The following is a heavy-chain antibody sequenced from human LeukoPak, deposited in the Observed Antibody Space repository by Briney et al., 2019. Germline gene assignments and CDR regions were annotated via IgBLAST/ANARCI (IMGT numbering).Heavy chain of an antibody. Sequence: GGSLRLSCGASGFTFRNFWMNWVRQAPGKGLEWVSTISGRGDSTYYADSVKGRFTISRDNSKNTLYLQMNSLRLEDTAGYYCAKGAGYSSNWSFDYWGQGTLVTVSS. CDR1: GFTFRNFW. V-gene: IGHV3-23*01. CDR2: ISGRGDST. D-gene: IGHD6-13*01. J-gene: IGHJ4*02. CDR3: AKGAGYSSNWSFDY.